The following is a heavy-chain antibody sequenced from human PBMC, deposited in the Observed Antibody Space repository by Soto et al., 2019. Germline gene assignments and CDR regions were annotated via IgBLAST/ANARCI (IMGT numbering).Heavy chain of an antibody. Sequence: PGGSLRLACVSSGLIFSDYAMHWARPAPGKGLEWVALISPAGTNQYYADSAKGRFTISRDNSKNTLYLQMNSLRPEDTGLYYCARENSRISPRLFQHWGHGTMGTVS. CDR2: ISPAGTNQ. CDR3: ARENSRISPRLFQH. CDR1: GLIFSDYA. J-gene: IGHJ1*01. V-gene: IGHV3-30-3*01. D-gene: IGHD6-6*01.